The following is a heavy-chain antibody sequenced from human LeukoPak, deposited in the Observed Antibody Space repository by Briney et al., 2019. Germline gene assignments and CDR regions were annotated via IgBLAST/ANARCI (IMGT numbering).Heavy chain of an antibody. Sequence: PGGSLRLSCAASGFTFSSYAMHWVRQAPGKGLEWVAVISYDGSNKYYADSVKGRFTISRDNSKNTLYLQMNSLRAEDTAVYYCARDQKVGARKGAFDIWGQGTMVTVSS. CDR2: ISYDGSNK. CDR1: GFTFSSYA. CDR3: ARDQKVGARKGAFDI. V-gene: IGHV3-30*04. D-gene: IGHD1-26*01. J-gene: IGHJ3*02.